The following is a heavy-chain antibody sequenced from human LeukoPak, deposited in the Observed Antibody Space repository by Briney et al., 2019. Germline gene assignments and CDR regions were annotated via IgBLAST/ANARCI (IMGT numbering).Heavy chain of an antibody. CDR1: GYTFTGYF. CDR3: ARGFCTSGLCYTLDY. Sequence: ASVKVSCKASGYTFTGYFIHWVRQAPGQGLEWMGWINPDSGDTNYAQRFQGRVTMTRDTSISTAYMELSRLRSDDTAVYYCARGFCTSGLCYTLDYWGQGSLVTVSS. J-gene: IGHJ4*02. CDR2: INPDSGDT. D-gene: IGHD2-8*01. V-gene: IGHV1-2*02.